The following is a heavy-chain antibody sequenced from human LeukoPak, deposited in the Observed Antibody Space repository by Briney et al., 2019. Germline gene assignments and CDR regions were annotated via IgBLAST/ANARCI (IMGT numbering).Heavy chain of an antibody. Sequence: PGVSLRLSCAASGFTFSSYGMRWARRATGRGLEWVVAISGGGGSTYYVDSVKGRLTISRDKSKNSLYLQMNSLRAEDTAVYYCAKEDSENYQGFDYWGQGTLVTVSS. D-gene: IGHD1-26*01. J-gene: IGHJ4*02. CDR1: GFTFSSYG. CDR2: ISGGGGST. V-gene: IGHV3-23*01. CDR3: AKEDSENYQGFDY.